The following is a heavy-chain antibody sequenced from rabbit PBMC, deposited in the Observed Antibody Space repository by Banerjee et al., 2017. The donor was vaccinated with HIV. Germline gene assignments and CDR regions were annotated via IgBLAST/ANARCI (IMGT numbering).Heavy chain of an antibody. J-gene: IGHJ4*01. CDR2: INTSSGNT. Sequence: QEQLVESGGGLVQPEGSLTLTCTASGFSFSSGYYMCWVRQAPGKGLEWIACINTSSGNTVYATWVNGRFTISRGTSLNTVDLILSSLTAADTATYFCARDRAGDAAGYLDLWGPGTLVTVS. V-gene: IGHV1S43*01. D-gene: IGHD6-1*01. CDR1: GFSFSSGYY. CDR3: ARDRAGDAAGYLDL.